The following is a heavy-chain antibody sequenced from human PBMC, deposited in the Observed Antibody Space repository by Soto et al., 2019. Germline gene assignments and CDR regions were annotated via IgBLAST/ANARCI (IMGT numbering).Heavy chain of an antibody. V-gene: IGHV4-39*01. Sequence: PSETLSLTCTVSGGSISSSSYYWGWIRQPPGKGLEWIGSIYYSGSTYYNPSLKSRVTISVDTSKNQFSLKLSSVTAADTAVYYCATPSGYDSVYYFDYWGQGTLVTVSS. CDR1: GGSISSSSYY. CDR2: IYYSGST. J-gene: IGHJ4*02. CDR3: ATPSGYDSVYYFDY. D-gene: IGHD5-12*01.